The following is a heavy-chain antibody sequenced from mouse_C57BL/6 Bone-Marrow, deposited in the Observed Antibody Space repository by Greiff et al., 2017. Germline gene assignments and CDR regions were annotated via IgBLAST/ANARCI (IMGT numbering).Heavy chain of an antibody. Sequence: QVTLKVSGAELVRPGTSVKVSCKASGYAFTNYLIEWVKQRPGQGLEWIGVINPGSGGTNYNEKFKGKATLTADKSSSTAYMQLSSLTSEDSAVYFCARPFAYWGQGTLVTVSA. V-gene: IGHV1-54*01. J-gene: IGHJ3*01. CDR3: ARPFAY. CDR1: GYAFTNYL. CDR2: INPGSGGT.